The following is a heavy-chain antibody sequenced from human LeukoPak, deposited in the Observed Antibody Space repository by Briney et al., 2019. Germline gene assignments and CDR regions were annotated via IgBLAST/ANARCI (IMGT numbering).Heavy chain of an antibody. Sequence: ASVKVSCKASGYTFTSYYMHWVRQAPGQGLEWMGIINPSGGSTSYAQKFQGRVTITTDESTSTAYMELSSLRSEDTAVYYCARASEMATIFDYYYYMDVWGKGTTVTVSS. CDR2: INPSGGST. J-gene: IGHJ6*03. D-gene: IGHD5-24*01. V-gene: IGHV1-46*01. CDR1: GYTFTSYY. CDR3: ARASEMATIFDYYYYMDV.